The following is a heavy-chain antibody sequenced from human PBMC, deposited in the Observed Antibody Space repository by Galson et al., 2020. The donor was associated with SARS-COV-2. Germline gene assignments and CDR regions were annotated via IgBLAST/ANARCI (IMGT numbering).Heavy chain of an antibody. Sequence: GESLKISCAASGFTFHNYAIHWVRQAPGKGLEWVAVIWFDGMNKYYADSVNGRFTISRDNSKNTVFLQMNSPRVDDTAIYYCARELKEAATDYWGQGTLVTVSS. J-gene: IGHJ4*02. V-gene: IGHV3-33*01. D-gene: IGHD6-13*01. CDR1: GFTFHNYA. CDR3: ARELKEAATDY. CDR2: IWFDGMNK.